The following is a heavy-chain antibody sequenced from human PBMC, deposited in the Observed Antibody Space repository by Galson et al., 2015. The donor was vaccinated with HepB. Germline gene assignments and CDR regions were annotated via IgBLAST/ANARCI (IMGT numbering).Heavy chain of an antibody. CDR1: GFTFSNAY. CDR2: IYYSGST. CDR3: ASGGYSYGYWGVQGSEYFQH. Sequence: LRLSCAASGFTFSNAYMIWVRQAPGKGLEWIGYIYYSGSTNYNPSLKSRVTISVDTSKNQFSLKLSSVTAADTAVYYCASGGYSYGYWGVQGSEYFQHWGQGTLVTVSS. V-gene: IGHV4-59*01. D-gene: IGHD5-18*01. J-gene: IGHJ1*01.